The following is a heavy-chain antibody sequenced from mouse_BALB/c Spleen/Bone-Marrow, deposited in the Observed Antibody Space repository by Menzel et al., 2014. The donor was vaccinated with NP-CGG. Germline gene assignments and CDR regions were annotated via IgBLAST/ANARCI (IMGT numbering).Heavy chain of an antibody. D-gene: IGHD3-1*01. CDR2: ISSGSSTI. J-gene: IGHJ2*01. CDR3: ARSGLRGYYFDY. CDR1: GFTLSSFG. Sequence: EVNLVESGGGLVQPGGSRKLSCAASGFTLSSFGMHWVRQAPEKGLEWVAYISSGSSTIYYADTLKGRFTISRDNPKNTLFLQMTSLRSEDTAMCYCARSGLRGYYFDYWGQGTTLTVSS. V-gene: IGHV5-17*02.